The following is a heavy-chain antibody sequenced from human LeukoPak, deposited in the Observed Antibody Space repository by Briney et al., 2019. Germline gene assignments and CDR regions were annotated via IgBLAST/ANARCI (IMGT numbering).Heavy chain of an antibody. CDR1: GGSISSSSYY. J-gene: IGHJ6*03. Sequence: PSETLSLTCTVSGGSISSSSYYWGWIRQPPGKGLEWIGSIYYSGSTYYNPSLKSRVTISVDTSKNQFSLKLSSVTAADTAVYYCARHSGYSYGYGYYYYYMDVWGKGTTVTISS. D-gene: IGHD5-18*01. CDR3: ARHSGYSYGYGYYYYYMDV. V-gene: IGHV4-39*01. CDR2: IYYSGST.